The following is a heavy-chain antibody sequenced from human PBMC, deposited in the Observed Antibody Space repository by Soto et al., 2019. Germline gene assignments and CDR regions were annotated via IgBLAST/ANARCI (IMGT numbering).Heavy chain of an antibody. CDR1: GFTLSDSF. J-gene: IGHJ6*03. CDR2: SSGREGNI. CDR3: AGDQGPSYMAV. V-gene: IGHV3-11*01. Sequence: QVQLVESGGGLVKPGGSLRLSCAASGFTLSDSFMSWSLQTPWKGLEWLSYSSGREGNIYYADSVRGRFTISRDNAKNSVNLQMNSLRGEETAVYYCAGDQGPSYMAVWGKGTTVTVS.